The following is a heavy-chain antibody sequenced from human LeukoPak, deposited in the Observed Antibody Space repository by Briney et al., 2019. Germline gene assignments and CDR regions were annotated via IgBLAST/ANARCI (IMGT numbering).Heavy chain of an antibody. CDR1: GASISSYY. J-gene: IGHJ4*02. V-gene: IGHV4-59*01. D-gene: IGHD3-22*01. CDR3: ARGSGYLVY. CDR2: IYYSRST. Sequence: SETLSLTCTVSGASISSYYWSWIRQPPGKGLEWIGYIYYSRSTNYNPSLKSRVTISVDTSKNQFSLKLSSVTAADTVMYYCARGSGYLVYWGQGTLVTVSS.